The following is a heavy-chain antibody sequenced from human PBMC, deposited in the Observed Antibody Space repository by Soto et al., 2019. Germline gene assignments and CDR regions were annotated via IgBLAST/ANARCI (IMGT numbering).Heavy chain of an antibody. J-gene: IGHJ4*02. CDR3: ARTPSPRSGSYGSCDY. CDR1: GFSFSSYA. CDR2: ISSNGGST. V-gene: IGHV3-64*01. D-gene: IGHD1-26*01. Sequence: EVPLVESGGGLVQPGGSLRLSCAASGFSFSSYAMHWVRQAPGKGLEFVSAISSNGGSTYYANSVKGRFTISRDNSKNTLYLQMGSLRAEDMAVYFCARTPSPRSGSYGSCDYWGQGTLVTVSS.